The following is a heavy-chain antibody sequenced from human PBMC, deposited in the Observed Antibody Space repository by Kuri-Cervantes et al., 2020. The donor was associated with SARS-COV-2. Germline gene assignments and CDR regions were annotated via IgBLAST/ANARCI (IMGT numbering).Heavy chain of an antibody. D-gene: IGHD3-10*01. CDR1: GYTFTAYY. CDR3: ARSRYYYGSGSYGYYYYGMDV. J-gene: IGHJ6*02. V-gene: IGHV1-2*04. Sequence: ASVKVSCKASGYTFTAYYMHWVRQAPGQGLEWMGWINPNSGATNYAQKFQGWVTMTRDTSISTAYMELSRLRSDDTAVYYCARSRYYYGSGSYGYYYYGMDVWGQGTTVTVSS. CDR2: INPNSGAT.